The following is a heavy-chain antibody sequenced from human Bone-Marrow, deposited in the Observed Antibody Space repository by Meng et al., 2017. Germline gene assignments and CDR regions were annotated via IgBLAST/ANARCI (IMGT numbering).Heavy chain of an antibody. CDR2: INHSGST. J-gene: IGHJ5*02. D-gene: IGHD3-3*01. CDR3: ARAAYDIWSGYAP. V-gene: IGHV4-34*01. CDR1: GGSFSGSY. Sequence: GQYQRLGAGLLQPPRTWSLPCAVYGGSFSGSYWSWIRQPPGKGLEWIGEINHSGSTNYNPSLKSRVTISVDTSKNQFSLKLSSVTAADTAVYYCARAAYDIWSGYAPWGQGSLVTVSS.